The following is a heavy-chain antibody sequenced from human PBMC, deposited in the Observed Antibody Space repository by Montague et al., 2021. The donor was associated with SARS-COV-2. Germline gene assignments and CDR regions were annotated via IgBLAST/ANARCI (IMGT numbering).Heavy chain of an antibody. CDR2: TYYRSKWYN. D-gene: IGHD4-17*01. V-gene: IGHV6-1*01. CDR3: ARGRTLTTFYYYYGMDV. Sequence: CAISGDSVSSNSAAWNWIRQSPSRGLEWLGRTYYRSKWYNDYAVSVKSRITINPDTSKNQFSLKLSSVTAADTAVYYCARGRTLTTFYYYYGMDVWGQGTTVTVSS. CDR1: GDSVSSNSAA. J-gene: IGHJ6*02.